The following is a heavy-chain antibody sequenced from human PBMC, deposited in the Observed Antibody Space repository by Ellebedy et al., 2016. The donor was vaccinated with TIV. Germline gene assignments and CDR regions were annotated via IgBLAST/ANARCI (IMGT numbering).Heavy chain of an antibody. CDR1: GGSLNDYN. CDR3: ARTVQLAFYMNV. Sequence: MPSETLSLTCTVSGGSLNDYNWSWIRQSPRKGLEWIGSIHHTGTTTYNPSLKSRVTISVDTSKNNFSLTLSSVTAADAAVYYRARTVQLAFYMNVWGTGITVTVPS. V-gene: IGHV4-59*08. J-gene: IGHJ6*03. D-gene: IGHD1-1*01. CDR2: IHHTGTT.